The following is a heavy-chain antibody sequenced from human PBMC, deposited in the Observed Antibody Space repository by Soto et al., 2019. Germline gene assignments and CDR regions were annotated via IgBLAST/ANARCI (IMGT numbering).Heavy chain of an antibody. Sequence: ASVKVSCKASGYTFTSYGISWVRQAPGQGLEWMGWISAYNGNTNYAQKLQGRVTMTTDTSTSTAYMELRSLRSDDTAVYYCARACGYDFWSGWDYYYGMDVWGQGTTVTVSS. CDR3: ARACGYDFWSGWDYYYGMDV. CDR1: GYTFTSYG. D-gene: IGHD3-3*01. CDR2: ISAYNGNT. V-gene: IGHV1-18*01. J-gene: IGHJ6*02.